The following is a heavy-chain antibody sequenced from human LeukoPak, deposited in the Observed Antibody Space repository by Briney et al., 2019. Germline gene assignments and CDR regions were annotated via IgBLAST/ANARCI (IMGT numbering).Heavy chain of an antibody. V-gene: IGHV3-53*01. CDR2: IYSGGST. CDR1: GFTVSSNY. D-gene: IGHD3-22*01. J-gene: IGHJ4*02. CDR3: AREGYDSSGYDYFDY. Sequence: GGSLRLSCAASGFTVSSNYMSWVRQAPGKGLEWVSVIYSGGSTYYADSVKGRFTIPRDNSKNTLYLQMNSLRAEDTAVYYCAREGYDSSGYDYFDYWGQGTLVTVSS.